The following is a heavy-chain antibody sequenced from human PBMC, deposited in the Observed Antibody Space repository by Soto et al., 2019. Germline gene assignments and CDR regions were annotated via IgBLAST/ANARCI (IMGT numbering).Heavy chain of an antibody. V-gene: IGHV4-59*01. Sequence: QVQLQESGPGLVKPSETLSLTCTVSGGSISSYYWSWIRQPPGKGLEWIGSIYYSGSTNYNPSLKSRVPISVDTSKNQFSLKLSSVTAADTAVYYCARGRGGWFINQLLNAFDIWGQGTRVTVSS. CDR3: ARGRGGWFINQLLNAFDI. D-gene: IGHD2-2*01. CDR1: GGSISSYY. J-gene: IGHJ3*02. CDR2: IYYSGST.